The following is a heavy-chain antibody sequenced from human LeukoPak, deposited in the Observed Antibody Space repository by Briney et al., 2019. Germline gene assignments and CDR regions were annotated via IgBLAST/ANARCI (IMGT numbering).Heavy chain of an antibody. CDR1: GFTVSSNY. Sequence: GGSLRLSCAASGFTVSSNYMSCVRQAPGKGLEWVSVIYSGGSTYYADSVKGRFTISRDNSKNTLYLQMNSLRAEDTAVYYCARGYDSSGYSFEYWGQGTLVTFSS. CDR2: IYSGGST. CDR3: ARGYDSSGYSFEY. D-gene: IGHD3-22*01. V-gene: IGHV3-66*01. J-gene: IGHJ4*02.